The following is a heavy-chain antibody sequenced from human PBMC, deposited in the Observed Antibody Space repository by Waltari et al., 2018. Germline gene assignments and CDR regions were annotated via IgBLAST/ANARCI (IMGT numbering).Heavy chain of an antibody. Sequence: EVQLLESGGTIVQPGGSLKVACAASGLNFGSSWMHWVRQTPGKGLMWVSEINYDGTQTKYADSVGGRFTISRDNAKSTLYLQMTDLRAEDTAVYFCVRARWDYLYFDTWGQGTLVTVSS. D-gene: IGHD1-26*01. CDR2: INYDGTQT. J-gene: IGHJ5*02. V-gene: IGHV3-74*01. CDR3: VRARWDYLYFDT. CDR1: GLNFGSSW.